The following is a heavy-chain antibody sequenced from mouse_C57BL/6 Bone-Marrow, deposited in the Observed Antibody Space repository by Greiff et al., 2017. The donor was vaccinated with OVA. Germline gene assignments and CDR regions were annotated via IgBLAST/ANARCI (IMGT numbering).Heavy chain of an antibody. J-gene: IGHJ3*01. D-gene: IGHD2-5*01. CDR2: IRSKSSNYAT. V-gene: IGHV10-3*01. CDR1: GFTFNTYA. Sequence: EVQLVESGGGLVQPKGSLKLSCAASGFTFNTYAMHWVRQAPGKGLEWVARIRSKSSNYATYYAVSVKDRFTISRDDSKSRRYLQMNKLKTEDTAMYYCVREEKSNYVDPGFAYWGQGTLVTVSA. CDR3: VREEKSNYVDPGFAY.